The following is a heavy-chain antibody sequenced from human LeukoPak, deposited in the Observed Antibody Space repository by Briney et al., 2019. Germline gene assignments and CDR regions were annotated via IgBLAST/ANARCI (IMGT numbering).Heavy chain of an antibody. CDR1: GYRFTSYW. Sequence: NRGESLKTPCKRSGYRFTSYWIGWVRQMPGKGLEWMGIIYPGDSDARYSPSFQGQSTISADKSISNAYLLWSSLKASDAAMYYCARGLVFSGYHGGWFDPWGQGTLVTVSS. CDR3: ARGLVFSGYHGGWFDP. J-gene: IGHJ5*02. V-gene: IGHV5-51*01. CDR2: IYPGDSDA. D-gene: IGHD3-22*01.